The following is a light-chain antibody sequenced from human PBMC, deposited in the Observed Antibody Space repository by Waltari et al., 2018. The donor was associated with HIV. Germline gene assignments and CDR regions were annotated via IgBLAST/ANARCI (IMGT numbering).Light chain of an antibody. V-gene: IGLV2-14*01. J-gene: IGLJ2*01. CDR2: EVS. CDR1: SSDVGGYTY. CDR3: SSYAMTTTVL. Sequence: QSALTQPASVSGSPGQSITISCTGTSSDVGGYTYVSLYQQHPGKTPKLIISEVSNRPSWVSDRFSGSKSGNTASLTISGLQAEDEADYFCSSYAMTTTVLFGGGTKLTVL.